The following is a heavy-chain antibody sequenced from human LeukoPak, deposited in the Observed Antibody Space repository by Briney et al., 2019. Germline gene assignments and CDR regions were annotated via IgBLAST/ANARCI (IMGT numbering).Heavy chain of an antibody. CDR2: ISYDGSNK. V-gene: IGHV3-30-3*01. J-gene: IGHJ4*02. Sequence: PGRSLRLSCAASGFTFSSYAMHWVRQAPGKGLEWVAVISYDGSNKYYADSVKGRFTISRDNAKNTLYLQMNSLIAEDTAVYYCVTLTGMTRGDYWGQGTLVTVSS. CDR1: GFTFSSYA. D-gene: IGHD1-20*01. CDR3: VTLTGMTRGDY.